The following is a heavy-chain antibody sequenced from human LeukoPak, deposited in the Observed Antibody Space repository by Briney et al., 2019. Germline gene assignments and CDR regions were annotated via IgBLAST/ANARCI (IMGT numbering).Heavy chain of an antibody. J-gene: IGHJ6*03. V-gene: IGHV3-21*01. Sequence: GGSLRLSCAASGFTFSSYSMNWVRQAPGKGLEWVSSISSSSSYIYYADSVKGRFTISRDNAKNSLYLQMNSLRPEDTALYYCARVTTGLYYMDVWGKGTTVTVSS. CDR2: ISSSSSYI. CDR3: ARVTTGLYYMDV. D-gene: IGHD4-17*01. CDR1: GFTFSSYS.